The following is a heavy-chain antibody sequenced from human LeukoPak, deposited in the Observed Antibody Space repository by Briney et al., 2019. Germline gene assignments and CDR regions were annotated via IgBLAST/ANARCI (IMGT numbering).Heavy chain of an antibody. J-gene: IGHJ4*02. CDR2: ISGSGGST. CDR3: AKDRPTFGYSGYDWGGFDY. V-gene: IGHV3-23*01. D-gene: IGHD5-12*01. CDR1: GFTFSSYA. Sequence: PGGSLRLSCAASGFTFSSYAMSWVRQAPGKGLEWVSAISGSGGSTYYADSVKGRFTISRDNSKNTLYLQMNSLRAEDTAVYYCAKDRPTFGYSGYDWGGFDYWGQGTLVTVSS.